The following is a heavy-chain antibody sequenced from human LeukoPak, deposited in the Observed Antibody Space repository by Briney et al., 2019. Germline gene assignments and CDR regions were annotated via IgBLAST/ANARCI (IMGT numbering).Heavy chain of an antibody. V-gene: IGHV3-30*02. CDR1: GFTFSSYG. Sequence: PGGSLRLSCAASGFTFSSYGMHWVRQAPGKGLEWVAFIRYDGSNKYYADSVKGRFTISRDNSKNTLYLQMNSLRAEDTAVYYCAKESGSYYRHFDYWGQGTLVTVSS. CDR3: AKESGSYYRHFDY. CDR2: IRYDGSNK. D-gene: IGHD3-10*01. J-gene: IGHJ4*02.